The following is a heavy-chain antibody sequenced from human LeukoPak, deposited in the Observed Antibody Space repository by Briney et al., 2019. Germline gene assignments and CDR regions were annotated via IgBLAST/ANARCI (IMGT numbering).Heavy chain of an antibody. CDR1: GFTFSSYG. D-gene: IGHD4-23*01. CDR2: ISYDGSNK. Sequence: GGSLRLSCAASGFTFSSYGMHWVRQAPGKGLEWVAVISYDGSNKYYADSVKGRFTISRDNSKNTLYLQMNSLRAEDTAVYYCAKDQGGNHFDYWGQGTLVTVSS. V-gene: IGHV3-30*18. J-gene: IGHJ4*02. CDR3: AKDQGGNHFDY.